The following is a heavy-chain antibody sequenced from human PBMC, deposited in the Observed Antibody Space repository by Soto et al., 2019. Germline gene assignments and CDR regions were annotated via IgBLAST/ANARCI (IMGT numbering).Heavy chain of an antibody. CDR2: SNPYNGNT. CDR3: GRVAVGRETPRVWHY. D-gene: IGHD3-16*01. J-gene: IGHJ4*02. Sequence: ASAEDACKASGCTITTYGISWVLQAPGQGLEERAWSNPYNGNTKNAEKFLGRVTVTTYTTTATAYRELMSLTDDDEAGCYCGRVAVGRETPRVWHYWGQGTPVTVSS. V-gene: IGHV1-18*01. CDR1: GCTITTYG.